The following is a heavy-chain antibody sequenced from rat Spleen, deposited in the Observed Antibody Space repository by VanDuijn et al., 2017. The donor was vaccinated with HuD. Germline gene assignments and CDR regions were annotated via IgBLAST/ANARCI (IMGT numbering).Heavy chain of an antibody. CDR3: ARGGTYRGFDY. CDR2: MWSDGNT. J-gene: IGHJ2*01. CDR1: GFSLTTYN. Sequence: QVQLKESGPGLVQPSETLSLTCTVSGFSLTTYNVHWVRQPPGKGLGWMGVMWSDGNTDYNSALKSLLSISRDTSKNQVFLKMNSLQSEDTTTYYCARGGTYRGFDYWGQGVMVTVSS. D-gene: IGHD1-2*01. V-gene: IGHV2-45*01.